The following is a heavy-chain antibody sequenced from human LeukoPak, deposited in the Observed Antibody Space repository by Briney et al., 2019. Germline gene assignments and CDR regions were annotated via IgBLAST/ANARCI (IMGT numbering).Heavy chain of an antibody. Sequence: PSETLSLTCCVSGGSIRGYYWSWIRLPPGKGLEWIGYSLYSGSTDYNPSLKRRVTISVDTSKNQFSLNLSSVTAADTAVYYCARGQRGFPYWGQGAVVTVSS. V-gene: IGHV4-59*01. CDR1: GGSIRGYY. D-gene: IGHD6-25*01. CDR2: SLYSGST. J-gene: IGHJ4*02. CDR3: ARGQRGFPY.